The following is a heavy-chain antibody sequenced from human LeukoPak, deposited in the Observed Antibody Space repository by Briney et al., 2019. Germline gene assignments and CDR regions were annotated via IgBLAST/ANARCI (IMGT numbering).Heavy chain of an antibody. J-gene: IGHJ6*03. V-gene: IGHV3-53*01. Sequence: GGSLRLSCVAPGFTVSSNYMSWVRQAPGKGLERVSVIYSGGSTYYADSVKGRFTISRDNSKNTLYLQMNSLRAEDTAVYYCASGSGSYRTPYYYMDVWGTGTTVTVSS. D-gene: IGHD3-10*01. CDR1: GFTVSSNY. CDR3: ASGSGSYRTPYYYMDV. CDR2: IYSGGST.